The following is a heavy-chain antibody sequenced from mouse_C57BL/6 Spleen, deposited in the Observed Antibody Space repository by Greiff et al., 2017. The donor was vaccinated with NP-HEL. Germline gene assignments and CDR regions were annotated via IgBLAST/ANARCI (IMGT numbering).Heavy chain of an antibody. CDR1: GYAFTNYL. V-gene: IGHV1-54*01. CDR2: INPGSGGT. J-gene: IGHJ2*01. Sequence: VQLQQSGAELVRPGTSVKVSCKASGYAFTNYLIEWVKQRPGQGLEWIGVINPGSGGTNYNEKFKGKATLTADKSSSTAYMQLSSLTSDDSAVYFCARSEDYVDYWGQGTTLTVSS. CDR3: ARSEDYVDY.